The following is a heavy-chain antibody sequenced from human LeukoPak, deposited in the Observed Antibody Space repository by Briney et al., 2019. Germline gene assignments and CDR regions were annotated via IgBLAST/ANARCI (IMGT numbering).Heavy chain of an antibody. CDR1: GFTFSSYG. Sequence: GRSLRLSCAASGFTFSSYGMHWVRQAPGKGLEWVAVIWYDRSNKYYADSVKGRFTISRDNSKNTLYLQMNSLRAEDTAVYYCARSGLFYGSGSHFDYWGQGTLVTVSS. V-gene: IGHV3-33*01. J-gene: IGHJ4*02. D-gene: IGHD3-10*01. CDR2: IWYDRSNK. CDR3: ARSGLFYGSGSHFDY.